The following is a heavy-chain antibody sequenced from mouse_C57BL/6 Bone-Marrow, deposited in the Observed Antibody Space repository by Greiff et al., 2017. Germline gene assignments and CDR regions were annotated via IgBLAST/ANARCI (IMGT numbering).Heavy chain of an antibody. V-gene: IGHV1-62-2*01. J-gene: IGHJ3*01. D-gene: IGHD1-1*01. CDR3: ARHGEGALLRSFAY. CDR2: FYPGSGSI. Sequence: QVQLQQSGAELVKPGASVKLSCKASGYTFTEYTIHWVKQRSGQGLEWIGWFYPGSGSIKYNENFKDKATLTADKSSGTVYMELSRLTSEDSAVYFCARHGEGALLRSFAYWGQGTLVTVSA. CDR1: GYTFTEYT.